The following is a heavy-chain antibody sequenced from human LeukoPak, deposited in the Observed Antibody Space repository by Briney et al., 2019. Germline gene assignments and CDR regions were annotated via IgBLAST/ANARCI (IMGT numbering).Heavy chain of an antibody. V-gene: IGHV3-7*01. CDR2: IKQDGSEK. CDR1: GFTFSSYW. J-gene: IGHJ5*02. Sequence: GGSLRLSCAASGFTFSSYWMSWVRQAPGKGLEWVANIKQDGSEKYYVDSVKGRFTIPRDNTKNSLYLQMNSLRAEDTAVYYCARAPYLRWFDPWGQGTLVTVSS. CDR3: ARAPYLRWFDP.